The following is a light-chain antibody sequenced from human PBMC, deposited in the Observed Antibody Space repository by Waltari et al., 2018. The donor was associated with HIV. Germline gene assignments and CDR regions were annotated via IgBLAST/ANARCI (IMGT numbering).Light chain of an antibody. CDR3: ASYTRSGILL. CDR1: SSDIGAYNF. Sequence: QSALTQPASVSGSPGKSITISRIGSSSDIGAYNFVSWYQQRPGKAPKLMIYEVSDRPSGSSNRFSGSKSGITASLTISGLQADDEADYYCASYTRSGILLFGGGTRLTVL. CDR2: EVS. J-gene: IGLJ2*01. V-gene: IGLV2-14*01.